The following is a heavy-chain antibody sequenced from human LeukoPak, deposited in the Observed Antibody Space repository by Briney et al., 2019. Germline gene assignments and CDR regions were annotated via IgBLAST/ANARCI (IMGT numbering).Heavy chain of an antibody. CDR2: IWYDGSNK. Sequence: GRSLRLSCAASGFTFSSYGMHWVRQAPGKGLEWMAVIWYDGSNKYYTDSVQGRFTISRDNSKNTLSLQMNSLRAEDTAVYYCARGSSIWPRAFDYWGQGTLVTVSS. CDR1: GFTFSSYG. D-gene: IGHD6-13*01. J-gene: IGHJ4*02. V-gene: IGHV3-33*01. CDR3: ARGSSIWPRAFDY.